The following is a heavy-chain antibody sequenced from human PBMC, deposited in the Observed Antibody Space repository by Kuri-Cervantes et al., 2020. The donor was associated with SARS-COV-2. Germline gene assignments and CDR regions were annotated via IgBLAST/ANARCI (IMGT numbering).Heavy chain of an antibody. CDR3: ARVVPAAISFFDI. CDR1: GGSISSGGNY. J-gene: IGHJ3*02. V-gene: IGHV4-30-2*01. Sequence: SETLSLTCTVSGGSISSGGNYWNWIRQPPGKGLEWIGHIYHSGSTEYNPFLKSRVIMSVDRSKNHFSLRLSSVTAADTAVYYCARVVPAAISFFDIWGQGTMVTVSS. CDR2: IYHSGST. D-gene: IGHD2-2*01.